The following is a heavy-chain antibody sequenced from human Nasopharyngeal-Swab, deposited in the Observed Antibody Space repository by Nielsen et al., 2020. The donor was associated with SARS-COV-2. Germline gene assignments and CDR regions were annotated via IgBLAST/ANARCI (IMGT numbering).Heavy chain of an antibody. Sequence: SLKISCAAPGFTFDDYAMHWVRQAPGKGLEWVSGISWNSGSTGYADSVKGRFTISRDNAKNSLYLQMNSLRAEDTALYYCAKDSYDFWSGYPPAAFYYYYMDVWGKGTTVTVSS. J-gene: IGHJ6*03. CDR3: AKDSYDFWSGYPPAAFYYYYMDV. D-gene: IGHD3-3*01. CDR1: GFTFDDYA. CDR2: ISWNSGST. V-gene: IGHV3-9*01.